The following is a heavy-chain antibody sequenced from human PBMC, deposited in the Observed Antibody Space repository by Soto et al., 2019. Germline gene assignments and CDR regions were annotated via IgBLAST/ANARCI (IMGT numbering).Heavy chain of an antibody. V-gene: IGHV4-61*01. D-gene: IGHD3-3*01. J-gene: IGHJ4*02. Sequence: SETLSLTCTVSCGSVSSGSYYWSWIRQPPGKGLEWIGYIYYSGSTNYNPSLKSRVTISVDTSKNQFSLKLSSVTAADTAVYYCAREYYGFWSGSNYYFDYWGQGTLVTVS. CDR2: IYYSGST. CDR1: CGSVSSGSYY. CDR3: AREYYGFWSGSNYYFDY.